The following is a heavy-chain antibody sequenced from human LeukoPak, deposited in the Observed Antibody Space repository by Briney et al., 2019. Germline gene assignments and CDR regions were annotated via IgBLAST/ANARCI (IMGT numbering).Heavy chain of an antibody. CDR1: GFTFSSYE. V-gene: IGHV3-48*03. D-gene: IGHD5-18*01. J-gene: IGHJ6*03. CDR2: ISNSGSTI. CDR3: ARGNVDTAMVTFGHYYYYMDV. Sequence: GGSLRLSCAASGFTFSSYEMNWVRQAPGKGLEWVSYISNSGSTIYYADSVKGRFTISRDNAKNSLYLQMNSLRAEDTAVYYCARGNVDTAMVTFGHYYYYMDVWGKGTTVTISS.